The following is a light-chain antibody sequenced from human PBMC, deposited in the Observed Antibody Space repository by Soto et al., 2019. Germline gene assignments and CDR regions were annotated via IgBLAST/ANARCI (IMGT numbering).Light chain of an antibody. CDR3: QQYGSSIT. CDR1: QSVGSNY. CDR2: GAS. J-gene: IGKJ5*01. V-gene: IGKV3-20*01. Sequence: FVLTQSPGTLSFSPWERATLSCSASQSVGSNYLAWYQQKPGQAPRLLIYGASSRATGIPDRFSGSGSGTDFTLTISRLEPEDFAVYYCQQYGSSITFGQGTRLEIK.